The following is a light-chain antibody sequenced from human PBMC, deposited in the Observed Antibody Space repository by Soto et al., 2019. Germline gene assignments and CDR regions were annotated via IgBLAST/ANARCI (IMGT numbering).Light chain of an antibody. Sequence: QAVVTQPPSVSGAPGQRVTIPCTGSSSNIGAGYDVHWYQQLPGTAPKLLIYDNSNRPSGVPDRFSGSKSGTSESLAITGLQPEDEADYYCQSYDSSLSGNVFGTGTKVTVL. CDR2: DNS. CDR1: SSNIGAGYD. J-gene: IGLJ1*01. CDR3: QSYDSSLSGNV. V-gene: IGLV1-40*01.